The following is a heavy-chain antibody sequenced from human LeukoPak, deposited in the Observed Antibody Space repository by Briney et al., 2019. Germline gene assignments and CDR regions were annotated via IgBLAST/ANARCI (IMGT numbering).Heavy chain of an antibody. CDR2: ISTAGAGT. D-gene: IGHD3-10*01. Sequence: GGSLRLSCAASGFTFNNYAMIWVREAPGKGLEWVSTISTAGAGTYYADSVKGRFTISRDNSKNTLYLQMNSLRAEDTAVYYCAKRGGSGSYYPFDYWGQGTLVTVSS. CDR3: AKRGGSGSYYPFDY. V-gene: IGHV3-23*01. CDR1: GFTFNNYA. J-gene: IGHJ4*02.